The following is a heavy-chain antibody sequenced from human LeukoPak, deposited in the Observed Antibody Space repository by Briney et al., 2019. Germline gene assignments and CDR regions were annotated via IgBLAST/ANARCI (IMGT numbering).Heavy chain of an antibody. J-gene: IGHJ4*02. V-gene: IGHV4-39*01. CDR2: IYYSGST. D-gene: IGHD5-24*01. CDR1: GGSISSSGYY. Sequence: SETLSLTCTVSGGSISSSGYYWGWIRQPPGKGLEWIGSIYYSGSTYYNPSLKSRVTISVDTSKNQFSLKLSSVTAADTAVYYCARRETWSGYNYPIFDYWGQRTLATVSS. CDR3: ARRETWSGYNYPIFDY.